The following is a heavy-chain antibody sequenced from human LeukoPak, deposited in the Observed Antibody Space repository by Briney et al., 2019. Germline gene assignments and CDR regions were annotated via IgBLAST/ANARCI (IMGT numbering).Heavy chain of an antibody. CDR3: TTGEISAPHVAT. D-gene: IGHD5-24*01. V-gene: IGHV3-15*05. J-gene: IGHJ5*02. CDR2: IKKKKDGGAT. CDR1: GFFFSEAW. Sequence: PGGSLRLSCAASGFFFSEAWMSWVRQAPGKGLEWVGRIKKKKDGGATEYEAPVKGRFTISRDDSKNTLYLQMDSLKSEDTAVYYCTTGEISAPHVATWGQGALVTVSS.